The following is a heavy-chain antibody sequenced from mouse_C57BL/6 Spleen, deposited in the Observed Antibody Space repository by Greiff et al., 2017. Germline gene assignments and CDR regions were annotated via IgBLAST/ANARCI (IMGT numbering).Heavy chain of an antibody. J-gene: IGHJ3*01. CDR3: ARGDIPNGIPFAY. D-gene: IGHD2-1*01. CDR2: IYPGSGST. Sequence: VQLQQPGAELVKPGASVKMSCKASGYTFTSYWITWVQQRPGQGLEWIGDIYPGSGSTNYNEKFKSKATLTVDTSSSTAYMQLSSLTSEDSAVYYGARGDIPNGIPFAYWGQGTLVTVSA. V-gene: IGHV1-55*01. CDR1: GYTFTSYW.